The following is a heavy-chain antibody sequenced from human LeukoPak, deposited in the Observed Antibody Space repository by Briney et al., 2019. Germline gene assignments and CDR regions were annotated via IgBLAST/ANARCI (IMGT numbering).Heavy chain of an antibody. J-gene: IGHJ4*02. CDR1: GGAIINYY. CDR2: IYYSGST. CDR3: ARHAPGYYDN. V-gene: IGHV4-59*08. Sequence: SETLSLTCSVSGGAIINYYGSWMRQPRGKGREWMGYIYYSGSTSYNPSLKSRVTISVDTSKNQFSLKLSSVTDADTAVYYCARHAPGYYDNWGQRTLVTVSS.